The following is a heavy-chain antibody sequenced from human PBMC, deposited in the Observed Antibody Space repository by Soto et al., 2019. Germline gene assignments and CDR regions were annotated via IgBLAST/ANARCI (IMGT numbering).Heavy chain of an antibody. CDR1: GGSISSYY. CDR3: ARVGPDFNFDY. Sequence: QVQLQESGPGLVKPSETLSLTCTVSGGSISSYYWSWIRQPPGKGLEWIGYIYYSGSTNYNPSHKSRVTISVDTSKNQFSLKLSSVTAADTAVYYCARVGPDFNFDYWGQGTLVTVSS. V-gene: IGHV4-59*01. CDR2: IYYSGST. J-gene: IGHJ4*02. D-gene: IGHD3-3*01.